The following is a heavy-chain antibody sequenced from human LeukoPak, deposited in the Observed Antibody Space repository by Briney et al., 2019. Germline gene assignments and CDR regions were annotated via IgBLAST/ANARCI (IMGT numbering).Heavy chain of an antibody. D-gene: IGHD1-26*01. CDR2: ISSSSSYI. CDR3: ARSQRSGSYCGY. J-gene: IGHJ4*02. V-gene: IGHV3-21*01. Sequence: GGSLRLSCAASGFTFSSYSMNWVRQAPGKGLEWVSSISSSSSYIYYADSVKGRFTISRDNAKNSLYLQMNSLRAEDTAVCYCARSQRSGSYCGYWGQGTLVTVSS. CDR1: GFTFSSYS.